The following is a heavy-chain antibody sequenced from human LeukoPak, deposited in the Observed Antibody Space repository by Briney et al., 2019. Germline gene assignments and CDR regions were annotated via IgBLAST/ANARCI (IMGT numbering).Heavy chain of an antibody. V-gene: IGHV4-39*07. CDR1: GGSISSSSYF. Sequence: SETLSLTCTVSGGSISSSSYFWGWIRQPPGKGPEWIGTIYYSGSAHYHPSLKSRVSISVDASKNQFSLKLSSVTAADTAMYYCAGSGYSSGYLFDYWGQGTLVTVSS. CDR2: IYYSGSA. D-gene: IGHD5-18*01. CDR3: AGSGYSSGYLFDY. J-gene: IGHJ4*02.